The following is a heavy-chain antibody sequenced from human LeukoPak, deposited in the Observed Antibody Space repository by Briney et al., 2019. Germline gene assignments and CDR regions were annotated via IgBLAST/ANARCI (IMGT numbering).Heavy chain of an antibody. Sequence: ASVKVSCKASGYTFTSYGISWVRQAPGQGLEWMGWISAYNGNTNYAQKLQGRVTMTTDTSTSTAYMELRSLRSDDTAVYYCARDRKAMVTSGGFDLWGRGTLVTVSS. D-gene: IGHD5-18*01. CDR3: ARDRKAMVTSGGFDL. J-gene: IGHJ2*01. CDR2: ISAYNGNT. V-gene: IGHV1-18*01. CDR1: GYTFTSYG.